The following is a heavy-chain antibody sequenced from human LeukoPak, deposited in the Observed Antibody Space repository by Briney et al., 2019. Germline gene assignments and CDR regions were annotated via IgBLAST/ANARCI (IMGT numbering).Heavy chain of an antibody. CDR3: AKQTGSGLFILP. D-gene: IGHD3/OR15-3a*01. J-gene: IGHJ4*02. CDR1: GGSFSDYY. CDR2: IYYTGNT. Sequence: SETVSLTCAVYGGSFSDYYWSWIRQPPGKGLEWIGSIYYTGNTYYNASLKSRVTISIDTSKNQFSLKLTSVTAADTAVYYCAKQTGSGLFILPGGQGTLVTVSS. V-gene: IGHV4-34*01.